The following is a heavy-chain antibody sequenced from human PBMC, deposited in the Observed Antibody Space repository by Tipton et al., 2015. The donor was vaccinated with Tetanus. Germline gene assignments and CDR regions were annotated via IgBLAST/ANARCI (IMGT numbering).Heavy chain of an antibody. CDR1: GGSITSNY. D-gene: IGHD5-12*01. CDR2: IYAPGIT. CDR3: AGVRRGATTDLDY. J-gene: IGHJ4*02. V-gene: IGHV4-4*07. Sequence: LSLTCTVSGGSITSNYWTWILQPAGKVLEWIWRIYAPGITNYNPSLKSRVSMSVDTSKNQFSLRLSSVTAADTAVYYCAGVRRGATTDLDYWGQGTLVTVSS.